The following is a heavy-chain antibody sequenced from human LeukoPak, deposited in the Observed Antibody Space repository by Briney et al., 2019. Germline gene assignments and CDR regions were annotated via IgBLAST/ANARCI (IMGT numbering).Heavy chain of an antibody. D-gene: IGHD3-16*01. CDR3: ARGGLAIDS. CDR1: GGSISSHY. V-gene: IGHV4-59*11. CDR2: FYNSENT. Sequence: SETLSLACTVSGGSISSHYWSWIRQPPGKGLEWIGYFYNSENTNYNPSLMSRVTISVDPSKNRFSLKLSSVTAADTAVYFCARGGLAIDSWGQGTLVTVSS. J-gene: IGHJ4*02.